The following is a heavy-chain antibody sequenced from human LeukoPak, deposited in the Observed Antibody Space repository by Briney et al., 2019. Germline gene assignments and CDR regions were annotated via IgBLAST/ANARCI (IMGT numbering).Heavy chain of an antibody. CDR3: ARDPAEEQWLVDYFDY. CDR1: GYTFTSYG. CDR2: ISAYNGNT. V-gene: IGHV1-18*04. Sequence: GASVKVSCKASGYTFTSYGISWVLQAPGQGLEWMGWISAYNGNTNYAQKLQGRVTMTTDTSTSTAYMELRSLRSDDTAVYYCARDPAEEQWLVDYFDYWGQGTLVTVSS. J-gene: IGHJ4*02. D-gene: IGHD6-19*01.